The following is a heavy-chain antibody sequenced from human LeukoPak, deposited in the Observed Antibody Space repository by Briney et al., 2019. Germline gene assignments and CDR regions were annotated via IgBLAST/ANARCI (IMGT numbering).Heavy chain of an antibody. J-gene: IGHJ4*02. CDR2: INSSSSTI. D-gene: IGHD6-13*01. CDR3: ARGGVGIAAAGPYYFDY. Sequence: GGSLRLSCAASGFTFSSYSMNWVRQAPGKGLEWVSYINSSSSTIHYADSVKGRFTISRDNAKNSLYLQMNSLRAEDTAVYYCARGGVGIAAAGPYYFDYWGQGTLVTVSS. CDR1: GFTFSSYS. V-gene: IGHV3-48*01.